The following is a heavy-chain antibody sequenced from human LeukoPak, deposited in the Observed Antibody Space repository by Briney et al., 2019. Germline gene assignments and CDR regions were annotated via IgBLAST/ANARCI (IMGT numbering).Heavy chain of an antibody. CDR2: MYRDDHT. CDR1: GFTFSSYA. D-gene: IGHD5/OR15-5a*01. Sequence: LPGGSLRLSCAASGFTFSSYAMTWVRQAPGKGLECVSLMYRDDHTYYADSVKGRFTISRDNSRNTLYLQLNSLRAEDTAVYYCATSGGVYSPDAFDVWGQGAMVTVSS. J-gene: IGHJ3*01. V-gene: IGHV3-66*01. CDR3: ATSGGVYSPDAFDV.